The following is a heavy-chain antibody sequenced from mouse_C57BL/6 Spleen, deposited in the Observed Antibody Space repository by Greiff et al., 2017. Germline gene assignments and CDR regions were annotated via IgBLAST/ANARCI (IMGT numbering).Heavy chain of an antibody. D-gene: IGHD2-5*01. CDR1: GYTFTSYW. Sequence: QVQLQQPGAELVRPGSSVKLSCKASGYTFTSYWMDWVKQRPGQGLEWIGNIYPSDSETHYNQKFKDKDTLTVDKSSSTAYMQLSSLTSEDSAVYYCAREYSNYDWFAYWGQGTLVTVSA. V-gene: IGHV1-61*01. CDR2: IYPSDSET. CDR3: AREYSNYDWFAY. J-gene: IGHJ3*01.